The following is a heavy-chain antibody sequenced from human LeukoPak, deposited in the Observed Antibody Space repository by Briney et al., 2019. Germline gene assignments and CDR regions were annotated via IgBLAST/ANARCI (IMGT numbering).Heavy chain of an antibody. J-gene: IGHJ4*02. CDR2: ISYDGSNK. CDR3: AKGQLRYCSGGSCYAPDDY. Sequence: GGSLRLSCAASGFTFSSYGMHWVRQAPDKGLEWVAVISYDGSNKYYADSVKGRFTISRDNSKNTLYLQMNSLRAEDTAVYYCAKGQLRYCSGGSCYAPDDYWGQGTLVTVSS. CDR1: GFTFSSYG. V-gene: IGHV3-30*18. D-gene: IGHD2-15*01.